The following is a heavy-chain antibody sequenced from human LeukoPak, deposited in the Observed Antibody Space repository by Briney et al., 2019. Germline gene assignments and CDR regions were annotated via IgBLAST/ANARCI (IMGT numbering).Heavy chain of an antibody. D-gene: IGHD6-19*01. CDR1: GGCFSGYY. V-gene: IGHV4-34*01. Sequence: SETLSLTCAVYGGCFSGYYWSWIRQPPGKGLECIGEINHSGSTNYNPSLKSRVTISVDTSKNQFSLKLSSVTAADTAVYYCARLEQWLAQRYYFDYWGQGTLVTVSS. J-gene: IGHJ4*02. CDR3: ARLEQWLAQRYYFDY. CDR2: INHSGST.